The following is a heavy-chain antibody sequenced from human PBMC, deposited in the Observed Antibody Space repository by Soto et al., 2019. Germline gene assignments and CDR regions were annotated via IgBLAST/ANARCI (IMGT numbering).Heavy chain of an antibody. V-gene: IGHV1-69*06. J-gene: IGHJ4*02. CDR1: GGTFSTSA. D-gene: IGHD6-19*01. Sequence: QVQLVQSGAEVKKPGSSVKVSCKASGGTFSTSAINWVRQAPGQGLEWMGGIIPIFGTANYVQKFQGIVTITADKSTSTAYMELSSLRSEDTAVYYCARWSSSGWPYFDYWGQGTLVTVSS. CDR2: IIPIFGTA. CDR3: ARWSSSGWPYFDY.